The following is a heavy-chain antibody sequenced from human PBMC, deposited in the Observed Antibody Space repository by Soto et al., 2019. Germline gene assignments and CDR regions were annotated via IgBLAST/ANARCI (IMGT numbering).Heavy chain of an antibody. D-gene: IGHD3-22*01. CDR1: GYSISSSNW. V-gene: IGHV4-28*03. CDR2: IYYSGTT. Sequence: SETLSLTCAVSGYSISSSNWWGWIRQPPGKGLEWIGYIYYSGTTYYNPSLKSRVTMSVDTSENQFSLKFTSVTAADTAIYFCARARQYYDCEFGPRGQGILVTVSS. CDR3: ARARQYYDCEFGP. J-gene: IGHJ5*02.